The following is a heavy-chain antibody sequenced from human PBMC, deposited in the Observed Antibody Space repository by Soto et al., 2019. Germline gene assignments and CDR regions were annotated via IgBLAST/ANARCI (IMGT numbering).Heavy chain of an antibody. D-gene: IGHD2-2*01. V-gene: IGHV2-5*02. CDR3: AHRPVPYQYYFDY. J-gene: IGHJ4*02. CDR1: GFPLSTSGVG. CDR2: IYWDDDQ. Sequence: QITLKESSPTLLKPTQTLTLTCTFSGFPLSTSGVGEAWIRQPPGKALEWLALIYWDDDQWYSPSLKSRLTITRHSSVHQVALTMTNMDPVDTAAYYCAHRPVPYQYYFDYWGQGTLVTVSS.